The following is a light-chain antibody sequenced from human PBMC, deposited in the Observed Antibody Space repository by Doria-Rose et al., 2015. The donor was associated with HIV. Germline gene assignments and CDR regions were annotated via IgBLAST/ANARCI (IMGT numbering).Light chain of an antibody. CDR2: DGS. CDR3: HQYGTSWT. Sequence: TQSPGTLSLSPGERATLSCRASQSFSSTYLAWYQQKPGQAPSLLIYDGSTRATGIPDRFSASGSGTDFTLTINRLEPDDFALYYCHQYGTSWTFGQWTKLEI. J-gene: IGKJ1*01. CDR1: QSFSSTY. V-gene: IGKV3-20*01.